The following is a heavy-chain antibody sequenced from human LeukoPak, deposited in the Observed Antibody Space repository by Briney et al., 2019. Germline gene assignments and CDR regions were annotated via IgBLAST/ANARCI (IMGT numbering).Heavy chain of an antibody. CDR2: ISYDGSNK. CDR3: AREDHANYNY. V-gene: IGHV3-30-3*01. D-gene: IGHD4/OR15-4a*01. Sequence: GGSLRLSCAASGFTFSSYAMHWVRQAPGKGLEWVAVISYDGSNKYYADSVKGRFTISRDNSKNTLYLQMNSLRAEDTAVYYCAREDHANYNYWGQGTLVTVSS. CDR1: GFTFSSYA. J-gene: IGHJ4*02.